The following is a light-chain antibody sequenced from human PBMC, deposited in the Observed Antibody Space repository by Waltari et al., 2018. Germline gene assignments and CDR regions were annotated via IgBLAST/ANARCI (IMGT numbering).Light chain of an antibody. V-gene: IGKV2-30*01. CDR2: KVS. J-gene: IGKJ1*01. Sequence: DVVMTQSPLSLPVTLGQPASISCRSSQSLLYSDGNTYFGCFHQRPGQSPRRLIYKVSNRDSVVPDRFSGSGSGTDFTLKISRVEAEDVGVYYCMQGSHRPRTFGQGTKVEIK. CDR1: QSLLYSDGNTY. CDR3: MQGSHRPRT.